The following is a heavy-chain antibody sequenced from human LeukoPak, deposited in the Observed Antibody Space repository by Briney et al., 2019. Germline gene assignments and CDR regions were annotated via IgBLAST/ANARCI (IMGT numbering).Heavy chain of an antibody. Sequence: GGSLRLSCAASGFTFDDYAMHWVRQAPGRGLEWVSLISGDGGRTYYADSVQGRFTISRDNSKNTLYLQMNSLRAEDTAVYYCAREGNYYDMDVWGQGTTVTVSS. CDR1: GFTFDDYA. CDR3: AREGNYYDMDV. J-gene: IGHJ6*02. CDR2: ISGDGGRT. V-gene: IGHV3-43*02.